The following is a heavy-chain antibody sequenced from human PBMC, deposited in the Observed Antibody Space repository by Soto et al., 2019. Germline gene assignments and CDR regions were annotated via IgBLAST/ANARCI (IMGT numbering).Heavy chain of an antibody. V-gene: IGHV1-18*01. CDR2: ISAYNGNT. CDR1: GYTFTSYG. CDR3: ARDRVAAAGTSWFDP. J-gene: IGHJ5*02. Sequence: ASVKVSCKASGYTFTSYGISWVRQAPGQGLEWMGWISAYNGNTNYAQKLQGRVTMTTDTSTSTAYMELRSLRSEDTAVYYCARDRVAAAGTSWFDPWGQGTLVTVSS. D-gene: IGHD6-13*01.